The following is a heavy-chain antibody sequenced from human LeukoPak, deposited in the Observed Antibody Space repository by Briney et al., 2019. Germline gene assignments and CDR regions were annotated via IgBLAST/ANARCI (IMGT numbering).Heavy chain of an antibody. J-gene: IGHJ3*02. D-gene: IGHD3-9*01. CDR2: IYYTGGT. V-gene: IGHV4-59*01. CDR3: ARALPIGRRSDIFDI. Sequence: SETLSLTCTVSGGSISTYYWSWIRQPPGKGLEWIGYIYYTGGTNYNPPLRSRVTISVDTSKNEFSLKLSSVTAADTAVYYCARALPIGRRSDIFDIWGQGTMVTVSS. CDR1: GGSISTYY.